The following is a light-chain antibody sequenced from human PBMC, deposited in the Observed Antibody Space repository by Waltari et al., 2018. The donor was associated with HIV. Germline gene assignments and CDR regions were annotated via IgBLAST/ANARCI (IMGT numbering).Light chain of an antibody. Sequence: QSVLTQPPSASGPPGQRVSIPCSGSSSNIGSNYVYWYQQPPGTAPKLLMYRNDERPSGVPDRFSGSKSGTSASLAISGLRSEDEADYYCAAWDDSLSAWVFGGGTKLTVL. V-gene: IGLV1-47*01. CDR2: RND. J-gene: IGLJ3*02. CDR3: AAWDDSLSAWV. CDR1: SSNIGSNY.